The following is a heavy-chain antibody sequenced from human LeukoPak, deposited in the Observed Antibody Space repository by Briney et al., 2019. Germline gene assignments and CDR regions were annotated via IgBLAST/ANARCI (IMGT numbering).Heavy chain of an antibody. CDR2: INPNSGGT. J-gene: IGHJ5*02. CDR3: ARYWQYQLLDGGNWFDP. V-gene: IGHV1-2*02. Sequence: ASVKVSCKASGYTFTGYYMHWMRQAPGQGLEWMGWINPNSGGTNYAQKFQGRVTMTRDTFISTAYMELSRLRSDDTAVYYCARYWQYQLLDGGNWFDPWGQGTLVTVSS. CDR1: GYTFTGYY. D-gene: IGHD2-2*01.